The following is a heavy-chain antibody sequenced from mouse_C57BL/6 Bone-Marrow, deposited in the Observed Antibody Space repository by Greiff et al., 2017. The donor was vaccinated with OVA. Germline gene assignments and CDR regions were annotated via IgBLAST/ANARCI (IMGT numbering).Heavy chain of an antibody. CDR2: INPSTCGT. Sequence: EVQLQQSGPELVKPGASVKISCKASGYSFTGYYMNWVKQSPEKSLEWIGEINPSTCGTTYNQKFKAKATLTVDKSSSTAYMQLKSLTSEDSAVYYCARGGTSPFAYWGQGTLVTVSA. CDR1: GYSFTGYY. D-gene: IGHD4-1*01. V-gene: IGHV1-42*01. CDR3: ARGGTSPFAY. J-gene: IGHJ3*01.